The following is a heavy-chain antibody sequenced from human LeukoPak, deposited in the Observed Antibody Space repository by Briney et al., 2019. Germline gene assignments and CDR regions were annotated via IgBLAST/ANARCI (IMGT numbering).Heavy chain of an antibody. D-gene: IGHD6-13*01. V-gene: IGHV1-46*01. CDR2: INPSGGST. Sequence: PWASVKVSCKASGYTFTSYYMHWVRQAPGQGLEWMGIINPSGGSTSYAQKFQGRVTMTRDMSTSTVYMELSSLRSEDTAVYYCARDWRRGGRSSRIVLWGQGTLVTVSS. CDR1: GYTFTSYY. CDR3: ARDWRRGGRSSRIVL. J-gene: IGHJ4*02.